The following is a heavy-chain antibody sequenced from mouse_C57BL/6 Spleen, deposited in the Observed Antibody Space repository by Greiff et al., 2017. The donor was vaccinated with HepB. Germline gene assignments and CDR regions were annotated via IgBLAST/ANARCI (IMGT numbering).Heavy chain of an antibody. J-gene: IGHJ1*03. CDR3: ARWEGYFDV. V-gene: IGHV1-64*01. Sequence: QVQLQQPGAELVKPGASVKLSCKASGYTFTSYWMHWVKQRPGQGLEWIGMINPNSGSTNYNEKFKSKATLNVDKSSSTAYMQLSSLTSEDSAVYYCARWEGYFDVWGTGTTVTVSS. CDR1: GYTFTSYW. CDR2: INPNSGST. D-gene: IGHD4-1*01.